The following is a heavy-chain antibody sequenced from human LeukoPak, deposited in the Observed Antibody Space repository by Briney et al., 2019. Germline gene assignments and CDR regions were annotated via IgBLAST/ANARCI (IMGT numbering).Heavy chain of an antibody. CDR3: ARPSSGWSQFDC. D-gene: IGHD6-19*01. V-gene: IGHV3-23*01. J-gene: IGHJ4*02. CDR1: GFTFSSYA. CDR2: ISRSDGST. Sequence: PGGSLRLSCAASGFTFSSYAMSWVRQAPGKGLEWVSAISRSDGSTYSADSVKGRFTISRDNSKNTLYLQMNGLRVEDTAVYYCARPSSGWSQFDCWGQGTLVTVSS.